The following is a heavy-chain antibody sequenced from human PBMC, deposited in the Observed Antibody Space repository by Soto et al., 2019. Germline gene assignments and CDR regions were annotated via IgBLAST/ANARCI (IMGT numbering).Heavy chain of an antibody. CDR3: ARQRRFCSGGSCLDAFDI. D-gene: IGHD2-15*01. CDR1: GGSISSTNYY. CDR2: IYYSGST. Sequence: QLQLQESGPGLVKPSGTLSLTCTVSGGSISSTNYYWGWIRQPPGTGLEWIGSIYYSGSTYYNPSLKSRVTMSVDTSKNHFSLDLRSVTAADTAVYYCARQRRFCSGGSCLDAFDIWGQGTMVTVSS. V-gene: IGHV4-39*01. J-gene: IGHJ3*02.